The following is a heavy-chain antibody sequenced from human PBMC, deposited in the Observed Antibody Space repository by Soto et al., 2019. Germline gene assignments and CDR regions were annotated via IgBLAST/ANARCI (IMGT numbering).Heavy chain of an antibody. J-gene: IGHJ4*02. CDR2: ITDNGGST. CDR3: AKEWATTTECDY. Sequence: GGSLRLSCAASGFTFSRDGMSWVRQAPGKGLEWVSLITDNGGSTYYADSVKGRFTISRDNTKNTLFLQMNSLRAEDTAVYYCAKEWATTTECDYWGQGALVTVSS. CDR1: GFTFSRDG. V-gene: IGHV3-23*01. D-gene: IGHD4-17*01.